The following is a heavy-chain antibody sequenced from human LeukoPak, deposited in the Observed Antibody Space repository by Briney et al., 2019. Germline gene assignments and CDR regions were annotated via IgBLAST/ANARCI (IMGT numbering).Heavy chain of an antibody. D-gene: IGHD2-21*01. V-gene: IGHV3-7*01. Sequence: GGSLRLSCAASGFTFSSYWMSWVRQAPGKGLEWVANIKEDGSEKPHADSVKGRFTVSRDNTKNSLYLQMDSLRAEDTAVYYCAKCGAYRSYDYWGQGILVIVSS. CDR1: GFTFSSYW. CDR2: IKEDGSEK. J-gene: IGHJ4*02. CDR3: AKCGAYRSYDY.